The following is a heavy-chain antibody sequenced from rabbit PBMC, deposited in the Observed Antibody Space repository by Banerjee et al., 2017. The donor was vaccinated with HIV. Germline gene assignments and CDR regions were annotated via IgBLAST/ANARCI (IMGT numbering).Heavy chain of an antibody. CDR3: ARDYAGYGGYGFATGFDL. J-gene: IGHJ4*01. Sequence: QEQLVESGGGLVKPEGSLTLTCKASGSDFSYNAMCWVRQAPGKRPEWIACIDDPSGRIYYASWVNGRFTISRSTSLKTVDLKITSLTAADTATYFCARDYAGYGGYGFATGFDLWGPGTLVTVS. V-gene: IGHV1S47*01. D-gene: IGHD6-1*01. CDR2: IDDPSGRI. CDR1: GSDFSYNA.